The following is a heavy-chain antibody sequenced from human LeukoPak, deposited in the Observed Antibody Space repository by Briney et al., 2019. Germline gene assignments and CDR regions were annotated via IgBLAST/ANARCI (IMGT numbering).Heavy chain of an antibody. Sequence: PGGSLRLSCAASGFTFSSYDMHWVRQATGKGLEWVSAIGTAGDTYYPGSVKGRFTISRENAKNSLYLQMNSLRAGDTAVYYCARASDFSAFDIWGQGTMVTVSS. CDR2: IGTAGDT. V-gene: IGHV3-13*01. J-gene: IGHJ3*02. CDR3: ARASDFSAFDI. D-gene: IGHD3/OR15-3a*01. CDR1: GFTFSSYD.